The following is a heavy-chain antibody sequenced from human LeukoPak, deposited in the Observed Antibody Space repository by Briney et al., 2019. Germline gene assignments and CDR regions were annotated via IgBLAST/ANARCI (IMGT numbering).Heavy chain of an antibody. J-gene: IGHJ6*03. CDR3: ARYTQLDYYYYMDV. V-gene: IGHV4-59*11. CDR1: GGSLSSHY. Sequence: PSETLSLTCTVSGGSLSSHYWSWLRQPPGKGLEWIGYIYYSGSTNYNPSLKSRVTISVDTSKNQFSLKLSSVTAADTAVYYCARYTQLDYYYYMDVWGKGTTVTVSS. D-gene: IGHD6-6*01. CDR2: IYYSGST.